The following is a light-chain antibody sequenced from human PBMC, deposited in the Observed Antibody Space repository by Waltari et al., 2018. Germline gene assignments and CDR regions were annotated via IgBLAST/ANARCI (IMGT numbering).Light chain of an antibody. CDR1: NSNIGGNF. CDR2: NDN. J-gene: IGLJ3*02. CDR3: AVWDDSLGGV. Sequence: QSVLPPPPSVSGTPVQRVTMSCSGSNSNIGGNFVNWYQQLPGKAPKLLIYNDNQGPSGVPDRFSASKSGTSAALAITGLQSEDEADYYCAVWDDSLGGVFGGGTKLTVL. V-gene: IGLV1-44*01.